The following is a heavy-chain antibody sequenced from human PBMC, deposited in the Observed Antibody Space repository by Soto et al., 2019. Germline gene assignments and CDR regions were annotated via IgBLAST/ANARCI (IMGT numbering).Heavy chain of an antibody. CDR3: ARVNGVTGFDY. CDR1: GGSSNGVGYY. Sequence: LSVTCTVSGGSSNGVGYYWNWIRPHPGKHRDWIGYIYYDGSTYHNPSLQTRINISVDTSKNQFSLKLSSVTAADTAVYYCARVNGVTGFDYWGQGTLVTVS. D-gene: IGHD1-20*01. J-gene: IGHJ4*02. V-gene: IGHV4-30-4*08. CDR2: IYYDGST.